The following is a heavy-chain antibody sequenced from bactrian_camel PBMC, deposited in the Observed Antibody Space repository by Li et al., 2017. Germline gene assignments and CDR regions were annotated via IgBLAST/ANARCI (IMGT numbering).Heavy chain of an antibody. CDR1: GHTFSGLY. J-gene: IGHJ4*01. CDR2: VINGGSNP. CDR3: AVSRAGRDPRYCSDNTAYKY. Sequence: QLVESGGGKAQPGGSLRLSCAASGHTFSGLYMTWVRQAPGSGLEWVSGVINGGSNPDYADSVKGRATISRDFAKDTLDLQMIGLKPEDSALYYCAVSRAGRDPRYCSDNTAYKYWGQGTQVTVS. V-gene: IGHV3S40*01. D-gene: IGHD4*01.